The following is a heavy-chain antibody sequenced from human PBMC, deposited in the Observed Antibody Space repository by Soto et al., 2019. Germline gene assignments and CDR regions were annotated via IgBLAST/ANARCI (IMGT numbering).Heavy chain of an antibody. CDR2: IYPSGST. Sequence: PXGTLSLPLTVSGGSISGHAWIGIRQPAGMGLEWIGHIYPSGSTSYNPSLKSRVTMSLDTSKNQIFLNLTSVTAADTAVFYCVRGRSYSVYDFWGPGTLVTVSS. CDR1: GGSISGHA. J-gene: IGHJ4*02. D-gene: IGHD5-12*01. V-gene: IGHV4-4*07. CDR3: VRGRSYSVYDF.